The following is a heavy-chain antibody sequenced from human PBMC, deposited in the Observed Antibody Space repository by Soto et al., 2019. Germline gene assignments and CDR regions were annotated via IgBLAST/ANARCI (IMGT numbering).Heavy chain of an antibody. CDR1: AYTVTNYG. J-gene: IGHJ6*04. D-gene: IGHD1-26*01. CDR3: ASSWELLRPYYYYYGMDV. CDR2: IIPIFGTA. V-gene: IGHV1-69*13. Sequence: SVKVSCKASAYTVTNYGISWVRQAPGQGLEWMGGIIPIFGTANYAQKFQGRVTITADESTSTAYMELSSLRSEDTAVYYCASSWELLRPYYYYYGMDVWGKGTTVTVSS.